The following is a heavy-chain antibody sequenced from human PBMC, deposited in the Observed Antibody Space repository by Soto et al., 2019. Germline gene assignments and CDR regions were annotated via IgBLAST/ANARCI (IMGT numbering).Heavy chain of an antibody. V-gene: IGHV3-33*01. CDR2: IWYDGSNK. J-gene: IGHJ4*02. CDR1: GFTFSSYG. Sequence: HPGGSLRLSCAAAGFTFSSYGMHWVRQAPGKGLEWVAVIWYDGSNKYYADSVKGRFTISRDNSKNTLYLQMTSLRAEDTAVYYCARVAHDYGDYYFDYWGQGTLVTVSS. CDR3: ARVAHDYGDYYFDY. D-gene: IGHD4-17*01.